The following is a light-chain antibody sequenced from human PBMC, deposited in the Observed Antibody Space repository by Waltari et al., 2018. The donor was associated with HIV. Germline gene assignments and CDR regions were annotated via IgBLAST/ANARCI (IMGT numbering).Light chain of an antibody. Sequence: QSALTQPPSVSGSPGQSITLSCTGSSRAVGAFNYVSWYQQHPGKAPKFMIYDVNKRPSGVSNRFSGSKSGNTASLTISGLQAEDEADYYCSSYTGSHTQVFGSGTKVTVL. CDR2: DVN. J-gene: IGLJ1*01. CDR1: SRAVGAFNY. CDR3: SSYTGSHTQV. V-gene: IGLV2-14*03.